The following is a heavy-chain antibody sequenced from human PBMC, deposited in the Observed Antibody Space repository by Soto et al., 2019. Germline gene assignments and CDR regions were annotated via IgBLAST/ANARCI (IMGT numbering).Heavy chain of an antibody. J-gene: IGHJ5*02. CDR3: ARGQRFSAWFDP. Sequence: QVQLQESGPGLVKPSETLSLTCTVSGGDISTYYWTWIRQPAGKGLEWIGRIYSSGSTKYNPSLKRRVTMSLDTSKSQFALRLSSVTAADTAVYYCARGQRFSAWFDPWGQGTLVTVSS. CDR2: IYSSGST. V-gene: IGHV4-4*07. D-gene: IGHD3-3*01. CDR1: GGDISTYY.